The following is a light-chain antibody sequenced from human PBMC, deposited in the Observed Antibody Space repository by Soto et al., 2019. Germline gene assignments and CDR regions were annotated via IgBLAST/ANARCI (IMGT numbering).Light chain of an antibody. J-gene: IGLJ3*02. V-gene: IGLV6-57*03. CDR1: GGSIASGL. CDR2: EDN. CDR3: QSSQDDFWV. Sequence: LTQPASVSGSPGRTVTISCTRSGGSIASGLVQWYQVRPGSGPTTVISEDNQRPSGVPDRFSGSIDSSSNSASLTISGLKPEDEADYYCQSSQDDFWVFGGGTKLTVL.